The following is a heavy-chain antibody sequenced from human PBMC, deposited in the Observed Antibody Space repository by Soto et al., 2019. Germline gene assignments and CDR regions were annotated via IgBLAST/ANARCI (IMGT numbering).Heavy chain of an antibody. J-gene: IGHJ3*02. D-gene: IGHD1-1*01. Sequence: GVLRLSCAVSGFICSSYDMSWARQAPGKGLEWVSTILVGGSTHYEDSVKGRFTISRDASKNTVYLQMNSLTAGDTAFYYCAKATATSGGAFEIYGQGTMVTVSS. V-gene: IGHV3-23*01. CDR1: GFICSSYD. CDR3: AKATATSGGAFEI. CDR2: ILVGGST.